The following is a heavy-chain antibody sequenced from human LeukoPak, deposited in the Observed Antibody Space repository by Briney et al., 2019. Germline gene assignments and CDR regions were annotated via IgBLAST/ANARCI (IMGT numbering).Heavy chain of an antibody. CDR1: GFTFDDYA. D-gene: IGHD1-1*01. V-gene: IGHV3-9*03. CDR2: ISWNSGSI. CDR3: AKDIRTGTTMRSVSAFDI. Sequence: GGSLRLSCAASGFTFDDYAMHWVRQAPGKGLEWVSGISWNSGSIGYADSVKGRFTISRDNAKNSLYLQMNSLRAEDMALYYCAKDIRTGTTMRSVSAFDIWGQGTMVTVSS. J-gene: IGHJ3*02.